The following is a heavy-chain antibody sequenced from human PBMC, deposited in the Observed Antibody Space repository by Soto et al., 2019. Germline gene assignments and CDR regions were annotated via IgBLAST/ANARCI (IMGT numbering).Heavy chain of an antibody. CDR3: AKSLTINADFDC. J-gene: IGHJ4*02. CDR2: LHYSGNT. V-gene: IGHV4-31*03. D-gene: IGHD3-9*01. Sequence: QVQLQESGPGLVKPSETLSLTCTVSGGAISSSGYYWRWIRQNPGKGLEWIGYLHYSGNTYYNPSLHSRVPISVDTSKNPFSLRLSSVPAADTAVYYCAKSLTINADFDCWGQGTLVTVSS. CDR1: GGAISSSGYY.